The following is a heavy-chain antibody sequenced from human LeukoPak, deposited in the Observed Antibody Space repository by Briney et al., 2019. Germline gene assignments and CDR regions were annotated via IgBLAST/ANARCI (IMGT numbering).Heavy chain of an antibody. V-gene: IGHV1-69*13. J-gene: IGHJ4*02. CDR2: IIPIFGTA. Sequence: GASVKVSCKASGGTFSSYAISWVRQAPGQGLEWMGGIIPIFGTANYAQKFQGRVTITADESTSTAYMELSGLRSEDTAVYYCALEYSSSSPKTTDYWGQGTLVTVSS. CDR1: GGTFSSYA. D-gene: IGHD6-6*01. CDR3: ALEYSSSSPKTTDY.